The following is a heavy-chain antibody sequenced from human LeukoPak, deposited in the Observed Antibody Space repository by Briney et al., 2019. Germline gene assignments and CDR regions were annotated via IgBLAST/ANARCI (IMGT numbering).Heavy chain of an antibody. Sequence: AGGSLRLSCAASGFTFSSYAMSWVRQPPGKGLEWVSAISGSGGSTYYADSVKGRFTISRDNSKNTLYLQMNSLRAEDTAVYYCAKLGYCDGDCHLGAFDIWGQGTMVTVSS. V-gene: IGHV3-23*01. D-gene: IGHD2-21*02. CDR3: AKLGYCDGDCHLGAFDI. CDR2: ISGSGGST. J-gene: IGHJ3*02. CDR1: GFTFSSYA.